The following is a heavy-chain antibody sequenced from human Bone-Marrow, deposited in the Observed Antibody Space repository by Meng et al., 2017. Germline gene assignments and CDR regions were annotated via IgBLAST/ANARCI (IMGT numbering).Heavy chain of an antibody. D-gene: IGHD3-9*01. CDR3: ARDGPRPLYFDWLLYFDY. V-gene: IGHV3-48*03. CDR1: GFTFSSYE. CDR2: ISSSGSTI. Sequence: GESLKISCAASGFTFSSYEMNWVRQAPGKGLEWVSYISSSGSTIYYADSVKGRFTISRDNAKNSLYLQMNSLRAEDTAVYYCARDGPRPLYFDWLLYFDYWGQGTLVTVSS. J-gene: IGHJ4*02.